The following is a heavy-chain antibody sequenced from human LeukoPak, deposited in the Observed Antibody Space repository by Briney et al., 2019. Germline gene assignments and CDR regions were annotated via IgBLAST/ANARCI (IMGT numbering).Heavy chain of an antibody. D-gene: IGHD2-2*01. J-gene: IGHJ4*02. Sequence: GGSLRLSCAASGFTFSDHWMHWVRQAPGKGLVWVSRIKSDGTSTTYADSMKGRFTISRDNAKNTLYLQMNSLRTEDTAVYYCARGGVVPAVWGQGALVTVSS. CDR2: IKSDGTST. CDR1: GFTFSDHW. V-gene: IGHV3-74*03. CDR3: ARGGVVPAV.